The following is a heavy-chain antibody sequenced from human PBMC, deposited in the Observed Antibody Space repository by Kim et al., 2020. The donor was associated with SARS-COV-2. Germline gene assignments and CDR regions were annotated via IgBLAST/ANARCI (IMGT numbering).Heavy chain of an antibody. CDR3: SRDTFGPEDS. CDR2: T. V-gene: IGHV3-74*01. Sequence: TDYAASVKGRFTISEDRAKNRLFLHMNSLTVEYTAVYFCSRDTFGPEDSWGQGTLVTVSS. D-gene: IGHD3-3*01. J-gene: IGHJ5*01.